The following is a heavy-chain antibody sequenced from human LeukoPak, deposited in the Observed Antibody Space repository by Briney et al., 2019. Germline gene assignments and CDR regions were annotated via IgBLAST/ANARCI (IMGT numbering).Heavy chain of an antibody. D-gene: IGHD1-26*01. CDR1: GYSISSGYY. V-gene: IGHV4-38-2*02. Sequence: PSETLSLTCTVSGYSISSGYYWGWIRQPPGKGLEWIGSIYYSGSTYYNPSLKSRVTISVDTSKNQFSLKLSSVTAADTAVYYCTRTSEASGSDAFDIWGQGTMVTVSS. CDR2: IYYSGST. CDR3: TRTSEASGSDAFDI. J-gene: IGHJ3*02.